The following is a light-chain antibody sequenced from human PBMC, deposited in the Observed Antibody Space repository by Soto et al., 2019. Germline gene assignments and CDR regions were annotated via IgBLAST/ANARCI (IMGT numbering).Light chain of an antibody. Sequence: DIQMTQSPSSVSAFVGDRVTITCRASQGINTWLAWYQQKPGKAPKLLMYSASILHTGVSSRFTGGGSGTEFTLTINSLQHEDFETYYCQQSDTLPITLGGGTKVDIK. CDR1: QGINTW. CDR3: QQSDTLPIT. J-gene: IGKJ4*01. CDR2: SAS. V-gene: IGKV1-12*01.